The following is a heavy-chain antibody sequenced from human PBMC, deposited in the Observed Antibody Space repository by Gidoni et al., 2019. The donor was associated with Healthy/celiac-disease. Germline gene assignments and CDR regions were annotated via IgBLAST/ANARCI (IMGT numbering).Heavy chain of an antibody. Sequence: QITLKESGPTLVKPTQTLTLTCTFSGFSLSTSRVGVGWIRQPPGKALEWLALIYWDDDKRYSPSLKSRLTITKDTSKNQVVLTMTNMDPVDTATYYCAHQYSTSTWDYYYYYMDVWGKGTTVTVSS. CDR1: GFSLSTSRVG. V-gene: IGHV2-5*02. CDR3: AHQYSTSTWDYYYYYMDV. J-gene: IGHJ6*03. CDR2: IYWDDDK. D-gene: IGHD6-6*01.